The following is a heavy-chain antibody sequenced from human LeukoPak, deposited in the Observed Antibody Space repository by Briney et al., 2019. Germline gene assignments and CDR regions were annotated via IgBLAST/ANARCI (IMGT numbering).Heavy chain of an antibody. CDR2: IQNDGSDK. CDR3: AREGWRAVSGRFDQ. D-gene: IGHD6-13*01. Sequence: PGGSLRLSCAASGINFRSSGMHWVRQAPGKGLEWVTFIQNDGSDKYYAASVKGRFTISRDNSKNTVYLHMASLRADDTALYYCAREGWRAVSGRFDQWGQGTLVTVSS. CDR1: GINFRSSG. J-gene: IGHJ4*02. V-gene: IGHV3-30*02.